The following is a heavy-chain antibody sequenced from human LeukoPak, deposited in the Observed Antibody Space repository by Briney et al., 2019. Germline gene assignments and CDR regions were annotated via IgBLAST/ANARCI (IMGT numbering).Heavy chain of an antibody. CDR1: GITFSNAW. J-gene: IGHJ4*02. Sequence: PGGSLRLSCAVSGITFSNAWMSWVRQAPGKGLEWVGRIKSKTDGGSTDYAAPVKGRFTISRDDSKNTLYLQMNSLKTEDTAVYYCTTVPFYYDSSAKYYFDYWGQGTLVTVSS. CDR2: IKSKTDGGST. D-gene: IGHD3-22*01. CDR3: TTVPFYYDSSAKYYFDY. V-gene: IGHV3-15*01.